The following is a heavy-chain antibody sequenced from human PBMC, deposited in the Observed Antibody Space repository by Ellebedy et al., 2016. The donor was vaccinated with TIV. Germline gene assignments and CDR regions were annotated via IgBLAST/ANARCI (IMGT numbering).Heavy chain of an antibody. CDR2: INHSGSS. Sequence: MPSETLSLTCAVYGGSFSGHYWSWIRQPPGKGLEWIGEINHSGSSNYNPSLKSRVTISLDTSGNQLSIELTSVTAADTAVYFCSREHWLADFYYHGLDIWGQGTTVTVSS. CDR3: SREHWLADFYYHGLDI. J-gene: IGHJ6*02. D-gene: IGHD6-19*01. CDR1: GGSFSGHY. V-gene: IGHV4-34*01.